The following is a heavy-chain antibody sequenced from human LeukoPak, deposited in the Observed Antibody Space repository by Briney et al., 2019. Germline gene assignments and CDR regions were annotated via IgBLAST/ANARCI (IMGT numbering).Heavy chain of an antibody. CDR3: ARGAYYYED. D-gene: IGHD3-22*01. Sequence: GGSLRLSCAASGFTFSSHSMNWVRQAPGKGLEWVSYISSSSTIYYADSVKGRFTISRDNAKNSLYLQMNSLRAEDTAVYYCARGAYYYEDWGQGTPVTVSS. J-gene: IGHJ4*02. CDR2: ISSSSTI. CDR1: GFTFSSHS. V-gene: IGHV3-48*01.